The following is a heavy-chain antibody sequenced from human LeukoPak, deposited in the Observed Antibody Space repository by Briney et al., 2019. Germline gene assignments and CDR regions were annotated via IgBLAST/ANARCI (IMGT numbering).Heavy chain of an antibody. CDR3: ARQAGMTTVTNWFDP. D-gene: IGHD4-11*01. J-gene: IGHJ5*02. Sequence: KRSETLSLTCTVSGGSISSYYWSWIRQPPGKGLEWIGYIYYSGSTNYNPSLKSRVTISVDTSKNQFSLKLSSVTAADTAVYYCARQAGMTTVTNWFDPWGQGTLVTVSS. V-gene: IGHV4-59*01. CDR1: GGSISSYY. CDR2: IYYSGST.